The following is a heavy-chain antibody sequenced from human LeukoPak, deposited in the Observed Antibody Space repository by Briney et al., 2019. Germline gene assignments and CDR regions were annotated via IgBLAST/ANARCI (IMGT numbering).Heavy chain of an antibody. D-gene: IGHD2-15*01. CDR1: GESFSGYY. V-gene: IGHV4-34*01. CDR2: INHSGIT. Sequence: SETLSLTCAVYGESFSGYYWSWIRQSPGKGLEWIGEINHSGITNYNPSLKSRVTILVDTSKNQFSLKLSSVTAADTAVYYCAIGPRHRQRYCRGGSCYSDRWGFDYWGQGTLVTVSS. J-gene: IGHJ4*02. CDR3: AIGPRHRQRYCRGGSCYSDRWGFDY.